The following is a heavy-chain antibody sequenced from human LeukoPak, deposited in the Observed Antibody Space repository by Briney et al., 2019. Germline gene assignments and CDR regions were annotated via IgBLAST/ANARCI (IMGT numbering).Heavy chain of an antibody. CDR1: GYTLTELS. CDR2: FDPEDGET. J-gene: IGHJ6*02. V-gene: IGHV1-24*01. Sequence: ASVKVSCKVSGYTLTELSMHWVRQAPGKGLEWMGGFDPEDGETIYAQKFQGRVTITADESTSTAYMELSSLRSEDTAVYYCASGGDCSSTSCYTNYYYYYGMDVWGQGTTVTVSS. D-gene: IGHD2-2*02. CDR3: ASGGDCSSTSCYTNYYYYYGMDV.